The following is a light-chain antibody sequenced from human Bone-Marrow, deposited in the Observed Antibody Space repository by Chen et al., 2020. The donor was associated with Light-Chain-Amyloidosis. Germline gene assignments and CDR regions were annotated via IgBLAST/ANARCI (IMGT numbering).Light chain of an antibody. CDR1: SGDVGNYNY. J-gene: IGLJ1*01. V-gene: IGLV2-14*01. CDR3: SSFTSSTAYV. Sequence: QYALTQPASVSGSPGQSITISCTGTSGDVGNYNYLSWYQQHPGKAPKVMIYASSNRPSGASNLFSGTKSANTASLTISGLQAEAEADYYCSSFTSSTAYVFGPGTKVTVL. CDR2: ASS.